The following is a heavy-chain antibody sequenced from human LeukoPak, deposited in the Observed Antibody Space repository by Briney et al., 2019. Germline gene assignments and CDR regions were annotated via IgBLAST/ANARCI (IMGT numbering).Heavy chain of an antibody. V-gene: IGHV3-11*06. D-gene: IGHD4-23*01. J-gene: IGHJ4*02. CDR1: GFTFSDSY. CDR3: ASVYGGRVDY. CDR2: ISSSSSYI. Sequence: GGSLRLTCAASGFTFSDSYMSWIRQAPGKGLEYISYISSSSSYINYADSVKGRFTISRDNAKNSLYLQMNSLRAEDTAVYYCASVYGGRVDYWGQGTLVTVSS.